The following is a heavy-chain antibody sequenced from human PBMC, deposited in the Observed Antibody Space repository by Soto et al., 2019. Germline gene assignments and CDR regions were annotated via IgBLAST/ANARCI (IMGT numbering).Heavy chain of an antibody. V-gene: IGHV4-59*01. CDR1: GGSISSYY. Sequence: SETLSLTCTVSGGSISSYYWSWIRQPPGKGLEWIGYIYYSGSTNYNPSLKSRVTISVDTSKNQFSLKLSSVTAADTAVYYCARAIVGDAFDTWGQGTMVT. CDR3: ARAIVGDAFDT. D-gene: IGHD1-26*01. CDR2: IYYSGST. J-gene: IGHJ3*02.